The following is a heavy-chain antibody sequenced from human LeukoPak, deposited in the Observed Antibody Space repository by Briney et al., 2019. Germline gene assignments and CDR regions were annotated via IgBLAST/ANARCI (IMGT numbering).Heavy chain of an antibody. CDR2: INPNSGRT. D-gene: IGHD3-9*01. V-gene: IGHV1-2*02. CDR1: GYTFTSYY. Sequence: ASVKVSCKASGYTFTSYYMHWVRQAPGQGLEWMGWINPNSGRTNYAPKFQGRVTLTTDTSISTAYMELSSLISGDTALYFCARDSSDVLTGYYHFWGQGTLVTVSS. J-gene: IGHJ4*02. CDR3: ARDSSDVLTGYYHF.